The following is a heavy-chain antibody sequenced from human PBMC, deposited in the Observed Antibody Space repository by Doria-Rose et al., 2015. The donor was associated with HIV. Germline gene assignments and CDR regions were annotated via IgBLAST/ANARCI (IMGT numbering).Heavy chain of an antibody. CDR1: GASVSSRGYY. Sequence: TLSLTCSVSGASVSSRGYYWNWIRQVPGKGLESLGYTYYTGTSDYSPSLKSRLNMAVDTSKNQFSLKLSFVTVADTAVYYCARMGSYRELDYWGQGARVIVSA. D-gene: IGHD3-3*01. CDR2: TYYTGTS. CDR3: ARMGSYRELDY. J-gene: IGHJ4*02. V-gene: IGHV4-31*03.